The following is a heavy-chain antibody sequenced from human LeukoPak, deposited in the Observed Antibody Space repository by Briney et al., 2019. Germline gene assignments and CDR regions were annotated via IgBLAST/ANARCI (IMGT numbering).Heavy chain of an antibody. Sequence: PGGSLRLSCAASGFTFSSYSMNWVRQAPGKGLEWVSSISSSSSYIYYADSVKGRFTISRDNAKNSLYLQMNSLRAENTAAYYCARQLDYYDSSGYYPQFGQWGQGTLVTVSS. CDR1: GFTFSSYS. CDR3: ARQLDYYDSSGYYPQFGQ. V-gene: IGHV3-21*01. D-gene: IGHD3-22*01. J-gene: IGHJ4*02. CDR2: ISSSSSYI.